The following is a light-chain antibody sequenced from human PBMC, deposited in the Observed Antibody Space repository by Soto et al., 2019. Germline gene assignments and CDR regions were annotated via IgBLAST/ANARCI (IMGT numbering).Light chain of an antibody. Sequence: QSVLTQPPSASASLGASVTLTCTLSSGYSNYKVDWYQQRPGKGPRFVMRVGTGGIVGSKGDGIPDRFSVLGSGLNRYLTIKNIQEEDESDYLCGADHGSGSNFVVVFGGGTKLTVL. V-gene: IGLV9-49*01. J-gene: IGLJ2*01. CDR1: SGYSNYK. CDR2: VGTGGIVG. CDR3: GADHGSGSNFVVV.